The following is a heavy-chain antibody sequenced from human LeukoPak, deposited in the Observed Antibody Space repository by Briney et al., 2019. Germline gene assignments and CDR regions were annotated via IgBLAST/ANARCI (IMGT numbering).Heavy chain of an antibody. V-gene: IGHV4-34*01. CDR3: ARGPSVFTMVRGVLIFDY. CDR1: GGSFSGYY. Sequence: SETLSLTCAVYGGSFSGYYWSWIRQPPGKGLEWIGEINHSGSTNYNPSLKSRVTISVDTSKNQFSLKLSSVTAADTAVYYCARGPSVFTMVRGVLIFDYWGQGTLVTVSS. CDR2: INHSGST. J-gene: IGHJ4*02. D-gene: IGHD3-10*01.